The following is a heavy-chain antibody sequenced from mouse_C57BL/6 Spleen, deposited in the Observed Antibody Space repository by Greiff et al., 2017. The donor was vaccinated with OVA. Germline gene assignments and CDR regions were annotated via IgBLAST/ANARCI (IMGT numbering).Heavy chain of an antibody. J-gene: IGHJ1*03. CDR3: ARVTTVVGWYFDV. CDR1: GYAFSSSW. CDR2: IYPGDGDT. Sequence: VQRVESGPELVKPGASVKISCKASGYAFSSSWMNWVKQRPGKGLEWIGRIYPGDGDTNYNGKFKGKATLTADKSSSTAYMQLSSLTSEDSAVYFCARVTTVVGWYFDVWGTGTTVTVSS. D-gene: IGHD1-1*01. V-gene: IGHV1-82*01.